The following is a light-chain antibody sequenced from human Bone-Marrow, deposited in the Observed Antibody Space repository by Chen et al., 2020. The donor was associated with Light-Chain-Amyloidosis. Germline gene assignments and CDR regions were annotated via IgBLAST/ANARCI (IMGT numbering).Light chain of an antibody. CDR2: EVT. J-gene: IGLJ1*01. CDR3: SSYTITNTLV. CDR1: SSEVGGDNH. Sequence: QSALTQPASVSGSPGQSITISCTGTSSEVGGDNHVSWYQQHPDKAPKIMIYEVTNRPSWVPDRFSGSNSDNTASLTISGLQTEDEADYFCSSYTITNTLVFGSGTRVTVL. V-gene: IGLV2-14*01.